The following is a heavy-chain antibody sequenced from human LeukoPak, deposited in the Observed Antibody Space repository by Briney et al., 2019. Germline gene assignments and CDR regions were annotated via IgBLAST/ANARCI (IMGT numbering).Heavy chain of an antibody. Sequence: GASVNVSCKASGYTFTGYYMHWVRQAPGQGLEWMGWINPHSGATNYAQKFQGRVTMTRDTSISTAYMELSRLRSDDTALYYCAREFLPGANNWFDPWGQGTLVTVSS. CDR3: AREFLPGANNWFDP. V-gene: IGHV1-2*02. CDR2: INPHSGAT. J-gene: IGHJ5*02. CDR1: GYTFTGYY. D-gene: IGHD3-10*01.